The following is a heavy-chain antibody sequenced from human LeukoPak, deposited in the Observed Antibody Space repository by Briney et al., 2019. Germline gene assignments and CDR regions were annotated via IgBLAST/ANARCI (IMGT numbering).Heavy chain of an antibody. CDR3: ARDKPPPYYYDSSGIFDY. J-gene: IGHJ4*02. CDR2: IKSDGSTT. Sequence: GGSLRLSCTASGFQFNYYWMHWVRQAPGKGQVWVSRIKSDGSTTNYADSVKGRFTISRDNSKNTLYLQMNSLRAEDTAVYYCARDKPPPYYYDSSGIFDYWGQGTLVTVSS. D-gene: IGHD3-22*01. V-gene: IGHV3-74*01. CDR1: GFQFNYYW.